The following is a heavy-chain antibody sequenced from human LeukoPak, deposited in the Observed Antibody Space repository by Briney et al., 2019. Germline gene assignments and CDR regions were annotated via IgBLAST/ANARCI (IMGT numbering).Heavy chain of an antibody. Sequence: KPSETLSLTCTVSGGSISSYYWSWTRQPAGKGLEWIGRIYTSGSTNYNPSLKSRVTMSVDTSKNQFSLKLSSVTAADTAVYYCAREAVLMVRGPTRYFDYWGQGTLVTVSS. CDR1: GGSISSYY. CDR2: IYTSGST. D-gene: IGHD3-10*01. V-gene: IGHV4-4*07. J-gene: IGHJ4*02. CDR3: AREAVLMVRGPTRYFDY.